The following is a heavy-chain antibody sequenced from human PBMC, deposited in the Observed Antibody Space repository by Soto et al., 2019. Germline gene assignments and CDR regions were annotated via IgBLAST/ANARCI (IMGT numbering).Heavy chain of an antibody. CDR3: PRGSNSNNWKLFDY. D-gene: IGHD1-1*01. V-gene: IGHV3-66*01. CDR2: MYAAGST. J-gene: IGHJ4*02. CDR1: GFTISSNY. Sequence: EVQLVESGGGLVQPGGSLRLSCAVTGFTISSNYMNWVRQAPGKGLEWVSVMYAAGSTYYEDSVKGRFNISRDNSKKTVYRQMTSLRGEDTAGYYCPRGSNSNNWKLFDYSGQGTLGTVPS.